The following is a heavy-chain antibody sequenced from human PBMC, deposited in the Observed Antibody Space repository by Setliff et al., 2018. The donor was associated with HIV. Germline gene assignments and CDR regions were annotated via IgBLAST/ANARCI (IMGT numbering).Heavy chain of an antibody. CDR2: IIPISGTA. CDR1: GYTFTSYG. Sequence: ASVKVSCKASGYTFTSYGISWVRQAPGQGLEWMGGIIPISGTAVYAQNFRGRVTVATDDSTNTAYMEISSLKSDDTAVYFCARVGGIELWNQAYFDYWGQGTLVTVS. J-gene: IGHJ4*02. CDR3: ARVGGIELWNQAYFDY. D-gene: IGHD1-1*01. V-gene: IGHV1-69*05.